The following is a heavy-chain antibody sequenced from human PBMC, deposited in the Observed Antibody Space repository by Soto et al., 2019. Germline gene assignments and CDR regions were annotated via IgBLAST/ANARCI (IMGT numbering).Heavy chain of an antibody. V-gene: IGHV1-18*01. CDR3: ARDGGVYYYDSSGYYYYYGMDV. Sequence: QVQLVQSGAEVKKPGASVKVSCKASGYTFTSYGISWVRQAPGQGLEWMGWISAYNGNTNYAQKLQGRVTMTTDTSTSTAYMELRSLRSDDTAVYYCARDGGVYYYDSSGYYYYYGMDVWGQGTTVTVSS. CDR2: ISAYNGNT. J-gene: IGHJ6*02. CDR1: GYTFTSYG. D-gene: IGHD3-22*01.